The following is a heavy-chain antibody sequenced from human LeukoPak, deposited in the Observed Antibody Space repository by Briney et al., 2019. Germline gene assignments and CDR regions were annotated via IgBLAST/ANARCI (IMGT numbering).Heavy chain of an antibody. J-gene: IGHJ6*04. D-gene: IGHD2-2*01. CDR1: GFTVSTKY. V-gene: IGHV3-48*01. CDR2: ISSSSSII. CDR3: ARDLTVPTSMDV. Sequence: PGGSLRLSCAASGFTVSTKYMSWVRQAPGKGLEWVSYISSSSSIIYYADSVTGRFTISRDNAKNSLYLQMNSLRAEDTAVYYCARDLTVPTSMDVWGKGTTVTVSS.